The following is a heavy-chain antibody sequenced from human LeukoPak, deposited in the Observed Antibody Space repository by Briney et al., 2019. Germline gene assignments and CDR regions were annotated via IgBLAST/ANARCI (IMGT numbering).Heavy chain of an antibody. CDR2: IIPIFGPA. J-gene: IGHJ4*02. D-gene: IGHD5-18*01. Sequence: SETLSCTASVCTFSSYAISWVRQAPAPGLEWMGGIIPIFGPATYAQKFQGTVTITTDESTSTASMELSSLRSEDTAVYYCARGGYSYGYGADYWGQGTLVTVSS. V-gene: IGHV1-69*05. CDR1: VCTFSSYA. CDR3: ARGGYSYGYGADY.